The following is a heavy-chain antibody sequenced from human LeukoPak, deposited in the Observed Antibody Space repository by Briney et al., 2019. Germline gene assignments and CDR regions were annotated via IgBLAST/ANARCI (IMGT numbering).Heavy chain of an antibody. D-gene: IGHD6-19*01. CDR2: ISYDGSNK. CDR1: GFTFSSYG. J-gene: IGHJ2*01. V-gene: IGHV3-30*03. Sequence: GSLRLSCAASGFTFSSYGMHWVRQAPGKGLEWVAVISYDGSNKYYADSVKGRFTISRDNSKNTLYLQMNSLRAEDTAVYYCALLAVAGTDLLWGRGTLVTVSS. CDR3: ALLAVAGTDLL.